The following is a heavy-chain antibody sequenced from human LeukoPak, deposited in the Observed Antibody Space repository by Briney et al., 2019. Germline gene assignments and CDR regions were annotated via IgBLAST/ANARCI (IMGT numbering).Heavy chain of an antibody. V-gene: IGHV4-39*01. D-gene: IGHD4-17*01. CDR3: ASRDYGDYDFDY. J-gene: IGHJ4*02. CDR1: GDSISSSGYY. CDR2: IYSSGNT. Sequence: TSETLSLTCTVSGDSISSSGYYWGWIRQPPGKGLEWIGTIYSSGNTYYNPSLKSRVTISVDTSKNQFSLKLSSVTAADTAVYYCASRDYGDYDFDYWGQGTLVTVSS.